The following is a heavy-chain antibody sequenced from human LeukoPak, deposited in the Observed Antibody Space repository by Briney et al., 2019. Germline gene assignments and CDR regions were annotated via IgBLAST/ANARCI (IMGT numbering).Heavy chain of an antibody. V-gene: IGHV3-48*03. CDR3: AELGITMIGGV. CDR2: ISSSGGTI. Sequence: GGSLRLSCAASGFTFSRYEMNWVRQAPGKGLEWVSYISSSGGTINYADSVQGRFTISRDNAKNSLYLQMNSLRAEDTAVYYCAELGITMIGGVWGKGTTVTISS. J-gene: IGHJ6*04. CDR1: GFTFSRYE. D-gene: IGHD3-10*02.